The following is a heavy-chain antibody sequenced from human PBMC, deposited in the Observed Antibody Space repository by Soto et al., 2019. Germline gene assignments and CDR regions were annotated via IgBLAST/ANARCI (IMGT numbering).Heavy chain of an antibody. V-gene: IGHV3-49*04. CDR3: TRGDMALNDY. CDR2: IRDKAYRGTT. CDR1: GFTVGDYA. J-gene: IGHJ4*02. Sequence: GSLRLSCTASGFTVGDYAMSWVRQAPGKGLEWISFIRDKAYRGTTKYAASVRGRFTISRDDSKSIAYLQMNSLKTEDTAVYYCTRGDMALNDYWGQGTLVTVSS. D-gene: IGHD2-15*01.